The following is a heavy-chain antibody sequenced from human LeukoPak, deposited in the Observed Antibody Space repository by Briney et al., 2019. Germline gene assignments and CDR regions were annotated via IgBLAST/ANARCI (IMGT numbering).Heavy chain of an antibody. CDR2: ISTYNGNT. V-gene: IGHV1-18*01. J-gene: IGHJ4*02. D-gene: IGHD5-12*01. Sequence: ASVKVSCKAAGYTFTSYGISWVRQAPGQGLEWVGWISTYNGNTNYAQKFQGRVTLTTDTSASIAYLELRSLRSDDTALYYCARDHLDIVPTIYSYWGQGTLVTVSS. CDR1: GYTFTSYG. CDR3: ARDHLDIVPTIYSY.